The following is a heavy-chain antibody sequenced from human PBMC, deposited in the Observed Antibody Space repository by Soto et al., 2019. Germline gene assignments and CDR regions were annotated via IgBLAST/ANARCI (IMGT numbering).Heavy chain of an antibody. V-gene: IGHV1-18*01. Sequence: VASVKVSCKASGYTFTSYGISWVRQAPGQGLEWMGWINVYNGNTNYAQKFQGRVTINPDTSKNQFSLQLNSVTPEDTAVYYCARGSHYYYAMDVWGQGTTVTVSS. CDR1: GYTFTSYG. J-gene: IGHJ6*02. CDR2: INVYNGNT. CDR3: ARGSHYYYAMDV.